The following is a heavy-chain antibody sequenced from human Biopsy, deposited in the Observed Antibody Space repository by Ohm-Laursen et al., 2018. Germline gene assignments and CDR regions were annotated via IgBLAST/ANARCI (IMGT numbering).Heavy chain of an antibody. CDR1: GGSFSGYY. V-gene: IGHV4-34*01. CDR3: ARGTNYYGSGRNRHWFDP. CDR2: INDSGRT. J-gene: IGHJ5*02. D-gene: IGHD3-10*01. Sequence: TLSLTCDVYGGSFSGYYCSWIRQPPGKGLEWIGEINDSGRTNYNPSLRSRVTFSVDTSKNQFSLKLSSVTAADTAVYYCARGTNYYGSGRNRHWFDPWGQGTQVTVSS.